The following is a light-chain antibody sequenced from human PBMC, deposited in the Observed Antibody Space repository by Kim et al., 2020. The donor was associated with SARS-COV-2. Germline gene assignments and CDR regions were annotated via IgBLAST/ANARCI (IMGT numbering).Light chain of an antibody. V-gene: IGKV4-1*01. CDR2: WAS. CDR1: QSVLYSSNNKNY. Sequence: DIMMTQSPDSLAVSLGERATINCKSSQSVLYSSNNKNYLAWYQQKPRQPPKLLIYWASTRESGVPDRFSGSGSGTDFTLTISSLQAEDVAVYYCQQYYVSPLTFGGGTKVDIK. J-gene: IGKJ4*01. CDR3: QQYYVSPLT.